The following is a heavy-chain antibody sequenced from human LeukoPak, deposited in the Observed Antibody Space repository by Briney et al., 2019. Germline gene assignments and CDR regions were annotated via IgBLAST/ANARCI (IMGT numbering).Heavy chain of an antibody. CDR2: IYYSGST. CDR3: AREERTVVRTDY. CDR1: RGSISSGGYY. J-gene: IGHJ4*02. Sequence: PSETLSLTCTVSRGSISSGGYYWSWIRRHPGKGLEWIGYIYYSGSTYYNPSLKSRVTISVDTSKNQFSLKLSSVTAADTAVYYCAREERTVVRTDYWGQGILVTVSS. D-gene: IGHD4-23*01. V-gene: IGHV4-31*03.